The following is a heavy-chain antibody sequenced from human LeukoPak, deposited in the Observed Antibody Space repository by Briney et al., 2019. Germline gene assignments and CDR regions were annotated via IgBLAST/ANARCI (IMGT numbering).Heavy chain of an antibody. V-gene: IGHV3-48*01. D-gene: IGHD4-17*01. J-gene: IGHJ4*02. CDR2: ISTSSSTI. CDR1: GFTFSSYS. Sequence: GGSLRLSCAASGFTFSSYSMNWVRQAPGKGLEWVSYISTSSSTIYYADSVRGRFTISRDNAKNSLYLQMNSLRAEDTAVYYCARLSTVTNFDYWGQGTLVTVSS. CDR3: ARLSTVTNFDY.